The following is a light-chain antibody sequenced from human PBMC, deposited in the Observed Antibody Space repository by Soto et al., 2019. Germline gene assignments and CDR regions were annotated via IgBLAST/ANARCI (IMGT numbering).Light chain of an antibody. CDR1: SSDVGSHNF. CDR2: EVT. Sequence: QSALTQPASVSGSPGQSITISCTGTSSDVGSHNFVSWYQQRPGKAPKLMIFEVTKRPSGVSSRFSASKSGNTASLTISGVQAEDEADYYCCSYAGTTTWVCGGGTKVTVL. CDR3: CSYAGTTTWV. V-gene: IGLV2-23*02. J-gene: IGLJ2*01.